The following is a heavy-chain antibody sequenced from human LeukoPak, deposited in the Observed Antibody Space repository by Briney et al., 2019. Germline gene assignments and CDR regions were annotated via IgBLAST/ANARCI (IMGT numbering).Heavy chain of an antibody. Sequence: SQSLSLTWTVSGGSINSLYCGWIRQTPGKGLEWIGYIYYSGHTNSNPSLRSRVTISIDTSRTQFSLNLTSVSAADTAVYYCASGGFWSGYFTWGQGILVTVSS. CDR2: IYYSGHT. CDR1: GGSINSLY. CDR3: ASGGFWSGYFT. D-gene: IGHD3-3*01. V-gene: IGHV4-59*11. J-gene: IGHJ5*02.